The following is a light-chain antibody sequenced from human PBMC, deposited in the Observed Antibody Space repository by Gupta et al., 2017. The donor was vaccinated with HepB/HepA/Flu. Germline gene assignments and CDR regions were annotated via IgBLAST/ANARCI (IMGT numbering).Light chain of an antibody. CDR3: QQYCSSHL. CDR1: QSVSSTY. V-gene: IGKV3-20*01. J-gene: IGKJ4*01. CDR2: GAS. Sequence: EIVLTQSPGTLSLSPGERATLSCRASQSVSSTYIAWYQQKPGQAPRLFIYGASRRATDVPDRFSGSGSGTDFALTISRLEPEDFAVYYWQQYCSSHLFGRGTKVEIK.